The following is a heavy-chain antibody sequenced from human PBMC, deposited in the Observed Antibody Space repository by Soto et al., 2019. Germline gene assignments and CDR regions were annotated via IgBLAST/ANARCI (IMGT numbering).Heavy chain of an antibody. CDR3: VRATAARQRDDSYHYYLHI. D-gene: IGHD6-6*01. J-gene: IGHJ6*03. Sequence: GAPVKVSCKASGYTFVNYYIHWVRQAPGQGLEWMGVINPNGGSTVYAQKFQGRVTLTRDTSTSTVYVELSSLRSDDTAVYFCVRATAARQRDDSYHYYLHIWGKGTTVTVSS. CDR2: INPNGGST. V-gene: IGHV1-46*03. CDR1: GYTFVNYY.